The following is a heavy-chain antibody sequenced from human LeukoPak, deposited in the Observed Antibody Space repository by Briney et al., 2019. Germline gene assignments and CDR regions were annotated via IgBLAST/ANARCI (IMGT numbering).Heavy chain of an antibody. CDR3: ARAGYSYGSDY. Sequence: ASVKVSCKASGYTVTSYDINWVRQATGQGLEWMGWMNPNSGNTGYAQKFQGRVTITRNTSISTAYMELSSLRSEDTAVYYCARAGYSYGSDYWGQGTLVTVSS. V-gene: IGHV1-8*03. CDR2: MNPNSGNT. J-gene: IGHJ4*02. D-gene: IGHD5-18*01. CDR1: GYTVTSYD.